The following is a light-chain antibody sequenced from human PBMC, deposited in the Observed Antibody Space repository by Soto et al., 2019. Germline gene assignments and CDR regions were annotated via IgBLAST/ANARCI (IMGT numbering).Light chain of an antibody. CDR2: AAS. J-gene: IGKJ1*01. Sequence: DIQMTQSPSSLSSSVGYIVSIFCRASQSISSYLNWYQQKPGKAPKLLIYAASGLQSGVPSRFSGSGSGTDFTLTISSLQPEDFETCYCQQSYSIPWTFGQGTKVDIK. V-gene: IGKV1-39*01. CDR3: QQSYSIPWT. CDR1: QSISSY.